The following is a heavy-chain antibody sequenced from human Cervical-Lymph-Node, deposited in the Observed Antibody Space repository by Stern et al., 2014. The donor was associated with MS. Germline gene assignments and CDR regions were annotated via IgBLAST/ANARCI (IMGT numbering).Heavy chain of an antibody. CDR3: ASAYISSHYYFDY. V-gene: IGHV3-33*01. CDR2: IWYDGSNP. Sequence: VQLVESGGGVVQPGRSLRLSCAASGFSFSSYAMHWVRQAPGKGLEWVALIWYDGSNPYYADSVTGRFTISRDNFKNTLYLQMNSLRAEDTAIYYCASAYISSHYYFDYWGQGTLVTVSS. D-gene: IGHD6-13*01. J-gene: IGHJ4*02. CDR1: GFSFSSYA.